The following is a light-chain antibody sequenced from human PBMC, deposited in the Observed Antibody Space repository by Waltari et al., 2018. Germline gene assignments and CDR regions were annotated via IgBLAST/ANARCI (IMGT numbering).Light chain of an antibody. Sequence: QAALTKPPPMSGSPGQSVTLSCTGTSSDIGGYNHVYWYQQHPGKAPKLMIYEVRQRPSGVSDRFSASKSGNTASLTISGLQAEDEADYYCGSYAGSNTGLFGGGTRLTVL. CDR1: SSDIGGYNH. V-gene: IGLV2-11*01. J-gene: IGLJ7*01. CDR2: EVR. CDR3: GSYAGSNTGL.